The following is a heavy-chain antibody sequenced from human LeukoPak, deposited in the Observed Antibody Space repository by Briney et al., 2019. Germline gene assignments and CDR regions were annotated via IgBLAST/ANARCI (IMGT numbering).Heavy chain of an antibody. CDR3: ARDQDYGDSLDY. CDR1: GYTFTSYG. Sequence: ASVKVSCKASGYTFTSYGISWVRQAPGQGLEWMGWISAYNGNTNYAQKLQGRVTMTTDTSTSTAYMELRCLRSDGTAVYYCARDQDYGDSLDYWGQGTLVTVSS. D-gene: IGHD4-17*01. J-gene: IGHJ4*02. V-gene: IGHV1-18*01. CDR2: ISAYNGNT.